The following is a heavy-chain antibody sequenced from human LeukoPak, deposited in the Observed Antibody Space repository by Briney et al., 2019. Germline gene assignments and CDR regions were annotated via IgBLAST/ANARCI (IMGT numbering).Heavy chain of an antibody. J-gene: IGHJ6*02. CDR1: GFTFSSYS. D-gene: IGHD4-17*01. CDR2: ISSSSSYI. Sequence: GGSLRLSCAASGFTFSSYSMNWVRQAPGKGLEWVSSISSSSSYIYYADSVKGRFTISRDNAKNSLYLQMNSVRAEDTAVYYCARDTRLYGDYYYGMDVWGQGTTVTVSS. V-gene: IGHV3-21*01. CDR3: ARDTRLYGDYYYGMDV.